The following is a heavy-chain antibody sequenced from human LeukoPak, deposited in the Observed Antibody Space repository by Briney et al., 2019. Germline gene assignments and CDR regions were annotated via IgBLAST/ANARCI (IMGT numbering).Heavy chain of an antibody. CDR3: AKDQVWIVVGSFDY. V-gene: IGHV3-23*01. CDR1: GFAFSSYA. CDR2: ISGSGGST. D-gene: IGHD3-22*01. J-gene: IGHJ4*02. Sequence: GGSLRLSCAPSGFAFSSYAMSWVRQAPGKGLEWVSGISGSGGSTYYADSVKGRFTISRDNSKNTLYLQMTSVRAEDTAVYYCAKDQVWIVVGSFDYWGQGTLVTVSS.